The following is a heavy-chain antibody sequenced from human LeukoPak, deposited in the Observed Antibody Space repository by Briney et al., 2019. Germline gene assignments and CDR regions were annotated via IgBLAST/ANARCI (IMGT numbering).Heavy chain of an antibody. D-gene: IGHD4-17*01. CDR2: ISAYNGNT. CDR1: GYTFTSYG. V-gene: IGHV1-18*01. Sequence: ASVKVSCXASGYTFTSYGISWVRQALGQGLEWMGWISAYNGNTNYAQKLQGRVTMTTDTSTSTAYMELRSLRSDDTAVYYCATTNRFYGDYHYWGQGTLVTVSS. J-gene: IGHJ4*02. CDR3: ATTNRFYGDYHY.